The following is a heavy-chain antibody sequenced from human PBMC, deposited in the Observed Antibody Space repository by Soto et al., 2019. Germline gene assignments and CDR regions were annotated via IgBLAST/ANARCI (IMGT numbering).Heavy chain of an antibody. J-gene: IGHJ4*02. CDR2: INGGDGNK. Sequence: GGSLRLSCAVSGFTFRSSPMSWVRRAPGKGLEWVSGINGGDGNKHYAESVRGRFTIIRDNSKNTLLLQMNSLRVEDTAVYYCAKAAGYSSSWHSAPLDYWGQGTLVTVSS. CDR1: GFTFRSSP. CDR3: AKAAGYSSSWHSAPLDY. D-gene: IGHD6-13*01. V-gene: IGHV3-23*01.